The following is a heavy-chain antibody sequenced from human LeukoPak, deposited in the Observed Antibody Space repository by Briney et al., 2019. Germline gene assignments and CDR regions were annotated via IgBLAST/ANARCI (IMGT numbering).Heavy chain of an antibody. Sequence: GASVKVSCKASGGTFSSYAISWVRQAPGQGLEWMGRIIPILGIASYAQKFQGRVTITADKSTSTAYMELSSLRSEDTAVYYCARLVGYCSSTSCYTTNYYYYYGMDVWGQGTTVTVSS. CDR2: IIPILGIA. J-gene: IGHJ6*02. CDR3: ARLVGYCSSTSCYTTNYYYYYGMDV. V-gene: IGHV1-69*04. D-gene: IGHD2-2*02. CDR1: GGTFSSYA.